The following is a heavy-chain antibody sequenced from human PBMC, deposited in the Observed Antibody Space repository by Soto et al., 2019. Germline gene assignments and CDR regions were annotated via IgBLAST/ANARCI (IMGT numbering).Heavy chain of an antibody. Sequence: GGSLRLSCAASGFTFSSYGMHWVRQAPGKGLEWVAVIWYDGGNKYYADSVKGRFTISRDNSKNTLYLQMNSLRAEDTAVYYCARDHYGSGSYYNLWYYYGMDVWGQGTTVTVSS. CDR3: ARDHYGSGSYYNLWYYYGMDV. V-gene: IGHV3-33*01. J-gene: IGHJ6*02. CDR2: IWYDGGNK. CDR1: GFTFSSYG. D-gene: IGHD3-10*01.